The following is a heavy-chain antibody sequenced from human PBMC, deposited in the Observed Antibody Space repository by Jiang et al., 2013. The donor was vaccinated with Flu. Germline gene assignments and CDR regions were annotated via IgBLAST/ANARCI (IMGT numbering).Heavy chain of an antibody. D-gene: IGHD3-22*01. J-gene: IGHJ4*02. CDR3: ARGSYYDSSGYYNNFDY. CDR2: IYTSGST. Sequence: SGGSISSYYWSWIRQPAGKGLEWIGRIYTSGSTNYNPSLKSRVTMSVDTSKNQFSLKLSSVIAADTAVYYCARGSYYDSSGYYNNFDYWGQGTLVTVSS. CDR1: GGSISSYY. V-gene: IGHV4-4*07.